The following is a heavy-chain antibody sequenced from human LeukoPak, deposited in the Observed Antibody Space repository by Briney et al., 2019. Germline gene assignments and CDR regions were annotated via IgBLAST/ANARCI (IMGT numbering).Heavy chain of an antibody. D-gene: IGHD2/OR15-2a*01. CDR1: GGSIRTYY. CDR2: IYTSGST. J-gene: IGHJ4*02. Sequence: SETLSLTCTVSGGSIRTYYWSWIRQPPGKGLEWIGYIYTSGSTNYNPSLKSQVTMSLDTSENQFSLKLSSVTAADTAVYYCARGDFYRYYFDYWGQGTLVTVSS. CDR3: ARGDFYRYYFDY. V-gene: IGHV4-4*09.